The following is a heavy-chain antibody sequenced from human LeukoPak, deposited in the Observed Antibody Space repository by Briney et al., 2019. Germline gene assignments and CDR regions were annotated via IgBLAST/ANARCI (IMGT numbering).Heavy chain of an antibody. CDR3: ARGGRALSGLYYFDS. CDR1: GGSFSGYY. CDR2: SNHRGRT. V-gene: IGHV4-34*01. Sequence: PSEALSLTFAGYGGSFSGYYWSWKRQPPGKGREGMGESNHRGRTNYNPSLQSRVTISVDTSKNQFSLKLSSVTAADTAVYYCARGGRALSGLYYFDSWGQGTLVTVSS. D-gene: IGHD5-12*01. J-gene: IGHJ4*02.